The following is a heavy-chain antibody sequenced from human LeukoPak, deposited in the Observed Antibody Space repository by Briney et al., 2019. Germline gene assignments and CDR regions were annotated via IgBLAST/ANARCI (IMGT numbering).Heavy chain of an antibody. CDR1: GGSIISYY. Sequence: SETLSVTCTVSGGSIISYYWSWIRQPPGKGLEWIGYIYYSGNTNYNPSLKSRLTISLDTSRNQFSLKLSSVTAADTAVYYCARGSLTGRTGYDFVSWGQGTLVTVSS. D-gene: IGHD3-9*01. CDR3: ARGSLTGRTGYDFVS. CDR2: IYYSGNT. J-gene: IGHJ4*02. V-gene: IGHV4-59*01.